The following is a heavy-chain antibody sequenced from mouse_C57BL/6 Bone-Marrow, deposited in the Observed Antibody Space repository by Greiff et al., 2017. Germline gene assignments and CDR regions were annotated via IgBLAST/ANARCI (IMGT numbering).Heavy chain of an antibody. CDR3: TTLLRPRYFDV. V-gene: IGHV14-4*01. Sequence: EVKVVESGAELVRPGASVKLSCTASGFNIKDDYMHWVKQRPEQGLEWIGWIDPENGDTEYASKFQGKATITADTSSNTAYLQLSSLTSEDTAVYYCTTLLRPRYFDVWGTGTTVTVSS. CDR2: IDPENGDT. CDR1: GFNIKDDY. D-gene: IGHD1-1*01. J-gene: IGHJ1*03.